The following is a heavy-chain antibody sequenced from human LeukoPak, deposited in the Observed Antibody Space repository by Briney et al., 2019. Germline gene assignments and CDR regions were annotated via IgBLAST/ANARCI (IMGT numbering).Heavy chain of an antibody. CDR3: ARDGDDAFDI. J-gene: IGHJ3*02. D-gene: IGHD7-27*01. Sequence: ETLSLTCTVSGGSISSSSYYWGWIRQPPGKGLEWIGSIYYSGNTYYNPSLKSRVTMSLDTSKNQFSLKLTSVTAADTAVYYCARDGDDAFDIWGQGTMVTVSS. CDR2: IYYSGNT. CDR1: GGSISSSSYY. V-gene: IGHV4-39*02.